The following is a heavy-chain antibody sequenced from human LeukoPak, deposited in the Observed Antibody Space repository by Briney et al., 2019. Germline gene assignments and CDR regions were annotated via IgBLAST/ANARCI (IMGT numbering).Heavy chain of an antibody. D-gene: IGHD5-24*01. Sequence: PSETLSLTCTVSGGSISSGSYYWSWIRQPAGKGLEWIGRIYTSGSTNYNPSLKSRVTISVDTSKNQFSLKLSSVTAADTAVYYCARGDVKMAPTGYYYYGMDVWGQGTTVTVSS. CDR3: ARGDVKMAPTGYYYYGMDV. V-gene: IGHV4-61*02. CDR2: IYTSGST. J-gene: IGHJ6*02. CDR1: GGSISSGSYY.